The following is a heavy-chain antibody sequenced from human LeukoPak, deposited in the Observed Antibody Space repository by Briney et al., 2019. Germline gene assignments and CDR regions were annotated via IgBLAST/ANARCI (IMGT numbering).Heavy chain of an antibody. V-gene: IGHV4-31*01. CDR2: TYYSGST. CDR1: GGSISSGGYY. D-gene: IGHD5-12*01. CDR3: AGGYSGYGKYWFDP. J-gene: IGHJ5*02. Sequence: SETLSLTCTVSGGSISSGGYYWSWIRQHPGKGLEWIGYTYYSGSTYYNPSLKSPVTISVDTSKNQFSLKLSSVTAADTAVYYCAGGYSGYGKYWFDPWGQGTLVTVSS.